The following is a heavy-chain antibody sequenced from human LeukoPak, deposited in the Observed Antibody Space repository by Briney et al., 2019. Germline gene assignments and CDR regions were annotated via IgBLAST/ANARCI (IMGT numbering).Heavy chain of an antibody. CDR3: ATYYDILSGYTFDY. CDR2: IHDTGST. CDR1: GSSISRSNW. J-gene: IGHJ4*02. Sequence: SGTLSLTCTVSGSSISRSNWWSWVRQPPGKGLEWIGEIHDTGSTNYNPPPKSRVTMSLDKSKNQFSLNLNSVTAADTAVYYCATYYDILSGYTFDYWGQGTLVAVSS. D-gene: IGHD3-9*01. V-gene: IGHV4-4*02.